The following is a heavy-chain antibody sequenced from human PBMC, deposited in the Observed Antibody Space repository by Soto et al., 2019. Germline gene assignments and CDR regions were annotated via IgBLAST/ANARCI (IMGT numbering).Heavy chain of an antibody. D-gene: IGHD2-15*01. CDR3: ARSMGLYCSGGSCYGGDWFDP. Sequence: QVQLQESGPGLVKPSETQSLTCTVSGGSISSYYWSWIRQPPGKGLEWIGYIYYSGSTNYNPSLKSRVTISVDTSKNQFSLKLSSVTAADTAVYYCARSMGLYCSGGSCYGGDWFDPWGQGTLVTVSS. CDR1: GGSISSYY. CDR2: IYYSGST. V-gene: IGHV4-59*01. J-gene: IGHJ5*02.